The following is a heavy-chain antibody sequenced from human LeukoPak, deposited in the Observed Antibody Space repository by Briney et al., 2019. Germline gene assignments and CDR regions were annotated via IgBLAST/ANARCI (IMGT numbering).Heavy chain of an antibody. V-gene: IGHV1-58*02. D-gene: IGHD4-11*01. CDR1: GFTFTSSA. J-gene: IGHJ4*02. Sequence: AASVKVSCKASGFTFTSSAMQWVRQARGQRLEWIGWIVVGSGNTNYAQKFQERVTITRDMSTSTAYMELSSLRSEDTAVYYCARRARTTVTFDYWGQGTLVTVSS. CDR3: ARRARTTVTFDY. CDR2: IVVGSGNT.